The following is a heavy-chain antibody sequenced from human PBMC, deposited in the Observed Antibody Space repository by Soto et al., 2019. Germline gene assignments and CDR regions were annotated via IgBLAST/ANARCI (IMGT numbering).Heavy chain of an antibody. Sequence: GGSLRLSCAASGFTFSSFSVNWVRQAPGKGLEWVSSISSSSTFIYYADSVRGRFTISRDSAKNSLYLEMDTLRAEDTAVYYCARGSQGYFDYWGQGTLVTVSS. CDR1: GFTFSSFS. CDR2: ISSSSTFI. V-gene: IGHV3-21*01. J-gene: IGHJ4*02. CDR3: ARGSQGYFDY.